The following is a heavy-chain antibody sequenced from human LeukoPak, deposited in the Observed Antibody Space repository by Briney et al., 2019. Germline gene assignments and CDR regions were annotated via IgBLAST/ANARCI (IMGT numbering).Heavy chain of an antibody. Sequence: PGGSLSLSCAASGFTFSSYEMNWVRQAPGKGLEGASYISSSGSTIYYADSVKGRFTISRDNAKNSLYLQMNSLRAEDTAVYYCALRGSGSLGYFDYWGQGTLVTVSS. CDR1: GFTFSSYE. CDR2: ISSSGSTI. D-gene: IGHD3-10*01. CDR3: ALRGSGSLGYFDY. J-gene: IGHJ4*02. V-gene: IGHV3-48*03.